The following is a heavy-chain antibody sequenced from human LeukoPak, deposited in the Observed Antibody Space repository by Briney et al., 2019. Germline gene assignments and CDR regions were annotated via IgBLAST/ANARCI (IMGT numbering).Heavy chain of an antibody. CDR3: AKDPLGRDWFDP. CDR1: GFTFSSYA. CDR2: ISGSGSNT. V-gene: IGHV3-23*01. Sequence: GGSLTLSCAPSGFTFSSYAMSWVRQAPGKGLEWVSPISGSGSNTYYADSVKGRFTISRDNSKNTLYLQMNSLRGEDTAVYYGAKDPLGRDWFDPWGQGTLVTVSS. J-gene: IGHJ5*02. D-gene: IGHD1-26*01.